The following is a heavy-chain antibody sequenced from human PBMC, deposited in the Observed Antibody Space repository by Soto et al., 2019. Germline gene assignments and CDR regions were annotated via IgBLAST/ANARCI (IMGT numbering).Heavy chain of an antibody. CDR2: MNPNSGNT. CDR3: ARGVKYVAYSRWLDP. V-gene: IGHV1-8*01. D-gene: IGHD2-15*01. Sequence: ASVKVSCKASGYTFTSYDINWVRQATGQGLEYLGWMNPNSGNTGYVQKFQGRVTMTRDTSISTAYMELSSLRSEDTAVYFCARGVKYVAYSRWLDPWGQGTLVTVSS. J-gene: IGHJ5*02. CDR1: GYTFTSYD.